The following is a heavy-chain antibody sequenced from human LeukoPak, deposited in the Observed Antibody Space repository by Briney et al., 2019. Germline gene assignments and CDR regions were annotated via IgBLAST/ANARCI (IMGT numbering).Heavy chain of an antibody. J-gene: IGHJ4*02. D-gene: IGHD3-10*01. Sequence: GGSLRLSCAASGFTFSNYAMSWVRQAPGKGLEGVSTISGSGGATYYADSVKGHFTISRDNSKNTLHLQMNSLRDDDTAIYYCAKGRDGNSESQWYDCWGQGTLVTVSS. V-gene: IGHV3-23*01. CDR1: GFTFSNYA. CDR3: AKGRDGNSESQWYDC. CDR2: ISGSGGAT.